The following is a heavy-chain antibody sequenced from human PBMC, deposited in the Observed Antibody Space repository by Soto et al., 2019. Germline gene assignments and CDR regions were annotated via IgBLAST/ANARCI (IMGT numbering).Heavy chain of an antibody. CDR2: IYYSGST. J-gene: IGHJ4*02. CDR1: GGSISSGGYY. D-gene: IGHD3-16*01. Sequence: PSETLSLTCTVSGGSISSGGYYCSRIRQHPGKGLEWIGYIYYSGSTYYNPSLKSRVSISVDTSKNQFSLKLSSVTAADTAVYYCALRLGDPGRLYFDYWGQGTLVTVSS. CDR3: ALRLGDPGRLYFDY. V-gene: IGHV4-31*03.